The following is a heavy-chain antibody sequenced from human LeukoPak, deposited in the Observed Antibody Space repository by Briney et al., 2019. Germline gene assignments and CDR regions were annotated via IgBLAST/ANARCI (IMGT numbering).Heavy chain of an antibody. CDR3: AKSHGYSYGFDY. V-gene: IGHV3-30*18. CDR1: GFTFSRYG. J-gene: IGHJ4*02. Sequence: GGSLGLSCGASGFTFSRYGIHWVHQTPGKGLEWVAVISYDASNKYYADSVKGRFTISRDNSKNTLYLQMNSLRAEDTAVYYCAKSHGYSYGFDYWGQGTLVTVSS. CDR2: ISYDASNK. D-gene: IGHD5-18*01.